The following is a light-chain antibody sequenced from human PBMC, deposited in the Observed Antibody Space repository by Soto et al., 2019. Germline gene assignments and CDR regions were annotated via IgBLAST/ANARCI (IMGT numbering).Light chain of an antibody. CDR1: QGISSW. J-gene: IGKJ5*01. CDR2: TAS. CDR3: QHANSFPIT. Sequence: DIQMTQSPSSVSASVGDRFTITWRSSQGISSWLAWYQHKPGKAPKLLIYTASNLQSGVPSRFSGSGSGTDFTLTITSLQPEDSATYYCQHANSFPITFGQGTRLEIK. V-gene: IGKV1-12*01.